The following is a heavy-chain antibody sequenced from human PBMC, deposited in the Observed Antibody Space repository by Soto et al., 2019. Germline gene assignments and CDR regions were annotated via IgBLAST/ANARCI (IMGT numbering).Heavy chain of an antibody. D-gene: IGHD6-13*01. CDR2: VNTYNGNP. V-gene: IGHV1-18*01. CDR1: GYTFTNYA. Sequence: QVPLVQSGGELKKPGASVKVSCKASGYTFTNYAISWVRQAPGRGLEWMGWVNTYNGNPNYAQMFQGRVTMTTDTSTGTAYMELRSLKSDDSAIYYCARDSQYSTSWQRFDSWSQGTLVTVSS. CDR3: ARDSQYSTSWQRFDS. J-gene: IGHJ4*02.